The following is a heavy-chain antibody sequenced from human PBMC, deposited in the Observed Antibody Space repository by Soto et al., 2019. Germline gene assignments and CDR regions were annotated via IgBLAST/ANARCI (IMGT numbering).Heavy chain of an antibody. CDR1: GFTVSSNY. D-gene: IGHD5-12*01. J-gene: IGHJ6*03. V-gene: IGHV3-66*01. CDR2: IYSGGST. Sequence: GGSLRLSCAASGFTVSSNYMSWVRQAPGKGLEWVSVIYSGGSTYYADSVKGRFTMSRDNSKHTLYLQMNSLRAEDTAVYYCARVSVNIVGTMIYYYYMDVWGKGTTVTVSS. CDR3: ARVSVNIVGTMIYYYYMDV.